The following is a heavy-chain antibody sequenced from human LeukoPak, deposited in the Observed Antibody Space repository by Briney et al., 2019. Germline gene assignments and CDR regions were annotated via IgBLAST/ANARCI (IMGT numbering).Heavy chain of an antibody. CDR2: IYYSGST. CDR3: ARQEAYSNYDNWFDP. D-gene: IGHD4-11*01. Sequence: PSETLSLTCAISGGSISSGGYSWSWIRQPPGKGLEWIGYIYYSGSTYYNPSLKSRVTISVDTSKNQFSLKLSSVTAADTAVYYCARQEAYSNYDNWFDPWGQGTLVTVSS. J-gene: IGHJ5*02. V-gene: IGHV4-30-4*07. CDR1: GGSISSGGYS.